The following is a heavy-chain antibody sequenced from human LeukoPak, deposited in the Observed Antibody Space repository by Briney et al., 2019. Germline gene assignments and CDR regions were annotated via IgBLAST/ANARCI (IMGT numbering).Heavy chain of an antibody. CDR1: GFTFSSYS. CDR2: ISSSSYI. D-gene: IGHD1-26*01. Sequence: GGSLRLSCAASGFTFSSYSMNWVRQAPGKGLEWVSSISSSSYIYYADSVKGRFTISRDNAKNSLYLQMNSLRAEDTAVYYCTTDRWELPFSFFDYWGQGTLVTVSS. V-gene: IGHV3-21*01. CDR3: TTDRWELPFSFFDY. J-gene: IGHJ4*02.